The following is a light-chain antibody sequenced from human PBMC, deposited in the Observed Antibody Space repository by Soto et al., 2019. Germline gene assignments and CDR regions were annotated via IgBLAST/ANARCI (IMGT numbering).Light chain of an antibody. CDR2: DNT. J-gene: IGLJ2*01. CDR1: SSDIGAGYR. Sequence: QSVLTQPPSVSGAPGERVTISCTGSSSDIGAGYRVRWYQQVPGTAPKLLIYDNTNRPSGVPDRFSGSKSGTSASLAITGLQAEDEADYYCQSYDSILSGVVFGGGTKLTVL. CDR3: QSYDSILSGVV. V-gene: IGLV1-40*01.